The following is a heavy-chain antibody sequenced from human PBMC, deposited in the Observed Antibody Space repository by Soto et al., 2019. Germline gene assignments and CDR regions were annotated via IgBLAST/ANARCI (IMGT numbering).Heavy chain of an antibody. CDR2: ISSSSSYI. V-gene: IGHV3-21*01. D-gene: IGHD3-3*01. CDR1: GFTFSSYS. J-gene: IGHJ4*02. CDR3: ARQSFGVVPKTYYFDY. Sequence: PGGSLRLSCAASGFTFSSYSMNWVRQAPGKGLEWVSSISSSSSYIYYADSVKGRFTISRDNAKNSLYLQMNSLRAEDTAVYYCARQSFGVVPKTYYFDYWGQGTLVTVSS.